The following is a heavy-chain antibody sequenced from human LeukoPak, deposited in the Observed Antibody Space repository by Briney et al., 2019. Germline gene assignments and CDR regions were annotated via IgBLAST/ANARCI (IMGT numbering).Heavy chain of an antibody. D-gene: IGHD3-22*01. Sequence: GPLRLSCAASGFTFSSYSLNWVRQAPGKGLEWVSSISSSSSYIYYADSVKGRFTISRDNAKNSLYLQMNSLRAEDTAVYYCARHANLYYYDSGKGGFFDYWGQGTLVTVSS. J-gene: IGHJ4*02. CDR1: GFTFSSYS. CDR3: ARHANLYYYDSGKGGFFDY. V-gene: IGHV3-21*01. CDR2: ISSSSSYI.